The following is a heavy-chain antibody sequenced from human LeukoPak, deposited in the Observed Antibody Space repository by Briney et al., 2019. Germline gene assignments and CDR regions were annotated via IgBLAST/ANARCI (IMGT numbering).Heavy chain of an antibody. J-gene: IGHJ4*02. V-gene: IGHV4-59*01. CDR1: GGSISSYY. Sequence: SETLSLTCTVSGGSISSYYWSWIRQPPGKGLEWIGYIYYSGSTNYNPSLKSQVTISVDTSKNQFSLKLSSVTAADTAVYYCAREDAAIYDYWGQGTLVTVSS. CDR3: AREDAAIYDY. CDR2: IYYSGST. D-gene: IGHD5-18*01.